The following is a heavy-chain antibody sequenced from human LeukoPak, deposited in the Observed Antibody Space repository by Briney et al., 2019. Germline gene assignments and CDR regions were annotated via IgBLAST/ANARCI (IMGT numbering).Heavy chain of an antibody. CDR3: ARGEPVS. V-gene: IGHV3-53*01. J-gene: IGHJ5*02. CDR1: GFTVSTNY. Sequence: GGSLRLSCAASGFTVSTNYMTWVRQAPGKGLEWVSVLYSGGSTYYADSVKGRFTISRDNSKNTLYLQMNGLRVEDTAMYYCARGEPVSWGQGTLVTVSS. CDR2: LYSGGST.